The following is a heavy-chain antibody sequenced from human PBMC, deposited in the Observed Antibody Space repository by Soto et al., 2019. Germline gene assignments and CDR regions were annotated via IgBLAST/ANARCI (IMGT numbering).Heavy chain of an antibody. Sequence: GGSLRLSCAASGFTFNSYSMNWVRQAPGKGLEWVSAISGSGSYISYADSVKGRFTISRDNTKNSLDLQMNSLRAEDTAVYYCGRDYYYDRSGYSPLDYWSQGTLVTVSS. CDR1: GFTFNSYS. D-gene: IGHD3-22*01. J-gene: IGHJ4*02. CDR2: ISGSGSYI. V-gene: IGHV3-21*01. CDR3: GRDYYYDRSGYSPLDY.